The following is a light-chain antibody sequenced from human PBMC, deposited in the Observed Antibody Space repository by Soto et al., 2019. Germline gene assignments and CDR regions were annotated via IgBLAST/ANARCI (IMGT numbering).Light chain of an antibody. Sequence: EIVMTQSPATLSVSPGERAILSCRASKSVSNNLAWYQQKPGQAPRLLIYGASNRATGIPARFRGSGSGTEFTLSISSLQSEDFAIYYCQQYNNWPPLTFGGGTKVEIK. CDR2: GAS. CDR3: QQYNNWPPLT. CDR1: KSVSNN. V-gene: IGKV3-15*01. J-gene: IGKJ4*01.